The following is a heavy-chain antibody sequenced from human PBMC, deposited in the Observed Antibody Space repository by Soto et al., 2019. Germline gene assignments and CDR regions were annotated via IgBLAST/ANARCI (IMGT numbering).Heavy chain of an antibody. CDR3: AKGRTFFDF. V-gene: IGHV3-23*01. CDR1: GFAFSDYA. CDR2: ISDGDGAT. D-gene: IGHD3-16*01. Sequence: EVHLLESGGGLVQPGGSLRLSCAASGFAFSDYAMTWVRQAPGKGLEWVSDISDGDGATHYADSVKGRFTISRDDSKNTLYLQMVSLRAEDAAVYYCAKGRTFFDFWGQGTLVTVSS. J-gene: IGHJ4*02.